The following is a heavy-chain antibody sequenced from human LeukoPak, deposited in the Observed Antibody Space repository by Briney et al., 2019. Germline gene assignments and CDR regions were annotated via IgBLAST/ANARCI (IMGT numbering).Heavy chain of an antibody. Sequence: ASVKVSCKASGYTFTSYGISWVRQAPGQGLEWVGCISAYNGNTNYAQKLQGRVTMTTDTSTSTAYMELRSLRSDDTAVYYCARDDRPSVKHGDWADYWGQGTLVTVSS. V-gene: IGHV1-18*04. CDR1: GYTFTSYG. J-gene: IGHJ4*02. D-gene: IGHD4-17*01. CDR2: ISAYNGNT. CDR3: ARDDRPSVKHGDWADY.